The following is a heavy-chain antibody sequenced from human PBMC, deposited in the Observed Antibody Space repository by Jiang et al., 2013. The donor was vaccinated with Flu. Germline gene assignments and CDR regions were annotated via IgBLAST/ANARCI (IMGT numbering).Heavy chain of an antibody. CDR1: GFSLSTSGMC. D-gene: IGHD3-22*01. CDR2: IDWDDDK. V-gene: IGHV2-70*01. Sequence: KPTQTLTLTCTFSGFSLSTSGMCVSWIRQPPGKALEWLALIDWDDDKYYSTSLKTRLTISKDTSKNQVVLTMTNMDPVDTATYYCARMRYYYDSSGYYRPYYFDYWGQGTLVTVSS. J-gene: IGHJ4*02. CDR3: ARMRYYYDSSGYYRPYYFDY.